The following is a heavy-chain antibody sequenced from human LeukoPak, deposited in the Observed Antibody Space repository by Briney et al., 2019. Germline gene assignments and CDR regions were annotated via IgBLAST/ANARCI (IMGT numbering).Heavy chain of an antibody. CDR3: ARELLYYDILTGYSTYYFDY. Sequence: GESLRLSCAASGFTFSSYWMHWVRQAPGKGLVWVSRISTDGSSTKYADSVKGRFTISRDNSKNTLYLQMNSLRAEDTAVYYCARELLYYDILTGYSTYYFDYWGQGTLVTVSS. CDR1: GFTFSSYW. J-gene: IGHJ4*02. D-gene: IGHD3-9*01. CDR2: ISTDGSST. V-gene: IGHV3-74*01.